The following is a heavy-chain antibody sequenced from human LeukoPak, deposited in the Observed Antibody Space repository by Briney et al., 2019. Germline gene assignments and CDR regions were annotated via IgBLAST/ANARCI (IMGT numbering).Heavy chain of an antibody. CDR1: GYTFTGYY. J-gene: IGHJ5*02. V-gene: IGHV1-2*02. Sequence: GASVKVSCKASGYTFTGYYMHWVRQAPGQGLEWMGWINPNSGGTNYAQKFQGRVTMTRDTSISTAYMELSRLRSDDTAVYYCARALEESYYNSNWFDPWGQGTLVTVSS. D-gene: IGHD3-10*01. CDR2: INPNSGGT. CDR3: ARALEESYYNSNWFDP.